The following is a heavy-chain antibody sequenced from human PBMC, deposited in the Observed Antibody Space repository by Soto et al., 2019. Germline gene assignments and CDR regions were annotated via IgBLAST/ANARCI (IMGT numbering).Heavy chain of an antibody. Sequence: ASVKVSCKVSGYTLTELSMHWVRQAPGKGLEWMGGFDPEDGETIYAQKFQGRVTMTEDTSTDTAYMELSSLRSEDTAVYYCATMRKEKYSSGWYYYYYGMDVWGQGTTVTVSS. CDR1: GYTLTELS. CDR3: ATMRKEKYSSGWYYYYYGMDV. D-gene: IGHD6-19*01. V-gene: IGHV1-24*01. CDR2: FDPEDGET. J-gene: IGHJ6*02.